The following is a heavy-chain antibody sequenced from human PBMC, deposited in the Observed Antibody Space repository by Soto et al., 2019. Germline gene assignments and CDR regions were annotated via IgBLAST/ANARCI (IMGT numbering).Heavy chain of an antibody. J-gene: IGHJ4*02. V-gene: IGHV5-10-1*01. CDR3: ARQIYDSDTGPNFQYYFDS. CDR1: GSSFAGYW. Sequence: PGESLKISCKGSGSSFAGYWITWVRLKPGKDLEWMGRIDPSDSQTYYSPSFRGHVTISATKSITTVFLQWSSLRASDTAMYYCARQIYDSDTGPNFQYYFDSWGQGTPVTVSS. D-gene: IGHD3-22*01. CDR2: IDPSDSQT.